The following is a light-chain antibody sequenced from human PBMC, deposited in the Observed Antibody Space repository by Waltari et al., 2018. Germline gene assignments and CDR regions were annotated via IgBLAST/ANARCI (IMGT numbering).Light chain of an antibody. CDR1: QHIYSN. V-gene: IGKV3D-15*01. CDR2: DAS. J-gene: IGKJ5*01. CDR3: QQYNRWPPIT. Sequence: EIVMTQSPATLSVSPRERATLSCRASQHIYSNLAWYQQKPGQPPRLLIYDASTRATGIPARFTGSGSGTEFTLTISSLQSEDSAVYSCQQYNRWPPITFGQGTRLEIK.